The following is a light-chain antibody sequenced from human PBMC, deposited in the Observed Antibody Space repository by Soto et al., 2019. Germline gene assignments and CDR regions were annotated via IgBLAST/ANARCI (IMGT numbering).Light chain of an antibody. CDR3: YQYVSWT. CDR1: QTISSND. Sequence: DIVLTQSPRTLSVSPGERATLSSRASQTISSNDLAWDQQKPGKPPSLLIYGTSSRATGIPDRFSGSGSEKAFTLNIRRLEPRDYAIYFRYQYVSWTCGQGTKVQI. J-gene: IGKJ1*01. CDR2: GTS. V-gene: IGKV3-20*01.